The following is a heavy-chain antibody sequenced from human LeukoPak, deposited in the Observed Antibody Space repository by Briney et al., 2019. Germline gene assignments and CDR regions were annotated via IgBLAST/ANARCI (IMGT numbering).Heavy chain of an antibody. D-gene: IGHD2-15*01. V-gene: IGHV3-74*01. CDR1: GFTFSTYW. J-gene: IGHJ3*02. CDR2: INSDGSRT. Sequence: PGGSLRLSCAASGFTFSTYWMHWVRQAPGKGLVWVSRINSDGSRTTYADSVKGRFTISGDNAKNTLYVQMNSLRAEDTAVYYCAREAGYVANGFDIWGQGTMVTVSS. CDR3: AREAGYVANGFDI.